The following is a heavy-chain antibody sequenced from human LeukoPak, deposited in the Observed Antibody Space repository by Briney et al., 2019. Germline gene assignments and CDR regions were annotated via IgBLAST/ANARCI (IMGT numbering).Heavy chain of an antibody. CDR3: ARDVFDYDFWSGYYVGRKSYGMDV. D-gene: IGHD3-3*01. V-gene: IGHV4-59*01. CDR1: GGSISSYY. J-gene: IGHJ6*02. Sequence: PSETLSLTCTVSGGSISSYYWSWIRQPPGKGLEWIGYIYYSGSTNYNPSLKSRVTISVDTFKNQFSLKLSSVTAADTAVYYCARDVFDYDFWSGYYVGRKSYGMDVWGQGTTVTVSS. CDR2: IYYSGST.